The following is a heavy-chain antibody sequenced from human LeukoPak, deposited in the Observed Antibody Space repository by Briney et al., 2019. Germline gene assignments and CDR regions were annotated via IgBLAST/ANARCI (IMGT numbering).Heavy chain of an antibody. CDR1: GFTFSSYS. D-gene: IGHD1-26*01. J-gene: IGHJ4*02. V-gene: IGHV3-21*01. CDR2: ISSSSSYI. CDR3: ARGPSTIYNSGSYGDY. Sequence: GGSLRLSCAASGFTFSSYSMNWVRQAPGKGLEWVSSISSSSSYIYYADSVKGRFTISRDNAKNSLYLQMNSLRAEDTAVYHCARGPSTIYNSGSYGDYWGQGTLVTVSS.